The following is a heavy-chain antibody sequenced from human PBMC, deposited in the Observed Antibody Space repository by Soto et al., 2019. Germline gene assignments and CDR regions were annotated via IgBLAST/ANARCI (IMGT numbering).Heavy chain of an antibody. Sequence: QVQLVQSGAEVKKPGSSVKVSCKASGGTFSSYAISWVRQAPGQGLEWMGGIIPIFGTANYAQKFQGRVTITADESPSTAYMELSSLRSEDTAVYYCARVPLGYCSGGSCQEGAFDIWGQGTMVTVSS. CDR1: GGTFSSYA. CDR2: IIPIFGTA. V-gene: IGHV1-69*01. J-gene: IGHJ3*02. D-gene: IGHD2-15*01. CDR3: ARVPLGYCSGGSCQEGAFDI.